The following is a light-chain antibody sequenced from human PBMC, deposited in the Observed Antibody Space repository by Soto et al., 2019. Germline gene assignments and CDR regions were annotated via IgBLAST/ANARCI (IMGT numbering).Light chain of an antibody. J-gene: IGKJ4*01. Sequence: EIVLTQSPGTLSLSPGEIATLSFSASQSVSSSYLAWYQQKPGQAPRLLIYDASNRATGIPARFSGSGSGTDFTLTFSRLEPEDFAVYYCEYYGTSITFGGGTKVDI. CDR1: QSVSSSY. CDR3: EYYGTSIT. V-gene: IGKV3-20*01. CDR2: DAS.